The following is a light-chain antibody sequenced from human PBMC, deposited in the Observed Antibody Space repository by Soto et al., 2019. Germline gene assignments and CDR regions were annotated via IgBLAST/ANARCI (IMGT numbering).Light chain of an antibody. CDR1: QTVSSN. CDR2: GAS. CDR3: QQRHMWPIT. J-gene: IGKJ5*01. V-gene: IGKV3-15*01. Sequence: EIVMTQSPAAVSVSPGERATLSCRASQTVSSNLAWYQQKPGQAPRLLIYGASTRATGIPARFSGSGSGTEFTLTISSLEPEDSAVYYCQQRHMWPITFGQGTRLEIK.